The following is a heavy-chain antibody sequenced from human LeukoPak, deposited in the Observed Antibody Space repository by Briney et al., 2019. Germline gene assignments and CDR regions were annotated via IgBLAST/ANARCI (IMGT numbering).Heavy chain of an antibody. J-gene: IGHJ4*02. D-gene: IGHD5-18*01. CDR3: ARSTDGYSYGYALDY. Sequence: GGSLRLSCAASGFTFSYYGMHWVRQAPGKGLEWVAVISYDGSNKYYADSMKGRFTISRDNSKNTLYLQMNSLRAEDTAVYYCARSTDGYSYGYALDYWGQGTLVTVSS. CDR2: ISYDGSNK. V-gene: IGHV3-30*03. CDR1: GFTFSYYG.